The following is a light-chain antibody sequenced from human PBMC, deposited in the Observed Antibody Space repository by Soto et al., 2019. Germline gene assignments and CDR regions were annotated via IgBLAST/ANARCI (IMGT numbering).Light chain of an antibody. CDR3: QAWDNSIVV. CDR1: KLGDKY. Sequence: SYELTQPPSVSVSPGQTASISCSGDKLGDKYACWYQQKPGQSPVLVIYQGTKRPSGIPERFSGSNSGNTATLTISGTQAMDEADYYCQAWDNSIVVFGGGTQLTVL. V-gene: IGLV3-1*01. CDR2: QGT. J-gene: IGLJ2*01.